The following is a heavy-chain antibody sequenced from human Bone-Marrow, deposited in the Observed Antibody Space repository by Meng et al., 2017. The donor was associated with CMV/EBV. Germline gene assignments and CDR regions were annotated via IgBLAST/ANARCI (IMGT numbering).Heavy chain of an antibody. CDR3: ARRMYYDILTGYYDCTWFDP. CDR2: IYYSGTT. D-gene: IGHD3-9*01. Sequence: QVQLQESGPGLVKPSQTLSLTCTVSVGASSSGNYYWSWIRQQPGKGLEWIGYIYYSGTTFYNPSLKSRVTLSVDTSKNQFSLKLASVTAADTAVYYCARRMYYDILTGYYDCTWFDPWGQGTLVTVSS. CDR1: VGASSSGNYY. V-gene: IGHV4-31*03. J-gene: IGHJ5*02.